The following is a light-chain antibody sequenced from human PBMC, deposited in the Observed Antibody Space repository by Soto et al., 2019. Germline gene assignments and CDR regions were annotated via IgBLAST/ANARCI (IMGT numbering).Light chain of an antibody. J-gene: IGKJ1*01. CDR3: QQYNSYWT. CDR1: QYISSW. V-gene: IGKV1-5*01. Sequence: IHRTHSPSTLSASLGDIVTMTFRASQYISSWLAWYQQKPGTAPRLLIYDTSNLEDGVPSTFSGSGSGTEFTLTISSLQPDDFATYYCQQYNSYWTFGQGTKVDIK. CDR2: DTS.